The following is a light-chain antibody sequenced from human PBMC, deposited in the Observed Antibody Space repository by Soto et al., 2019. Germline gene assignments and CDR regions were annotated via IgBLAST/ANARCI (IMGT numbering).Light chain of an antibody. CDR1: QSFTSRS. CDR3: QQYGSSPRYT. Sequence: GMTQSPATLSVSQGERATLSCRASQSFTSRSLACYQQKPGLAPRLLISGASTRATGIPARFSGSGSGTEFTLTISSLQSEDFAVYYCQQYGSSPRYTFGQGTKVDIK. CDR2: GAS. J-gene: IGKJ2*01. V-gene: IGKV3-15*01.